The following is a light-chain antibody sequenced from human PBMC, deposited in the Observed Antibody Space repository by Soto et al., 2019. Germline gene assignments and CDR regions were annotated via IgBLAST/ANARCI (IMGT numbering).Light chain of an antibody. Sequence: EIVLTQSPGTLSLSVGERATLSCRSSQTVPNNYLVWYQQKPGQTPTVLIYGASNRAAGIPDRFSGSGSGTDFSLTISRLDPEDCAVYYCQRYDASPTFGQGTRVE. CDR3: QRYDASPT. V-gene: IGKV3-20*01. CDR1: QTVPNNY. J-gene: IGKJ1*01. CDR2: GAS.